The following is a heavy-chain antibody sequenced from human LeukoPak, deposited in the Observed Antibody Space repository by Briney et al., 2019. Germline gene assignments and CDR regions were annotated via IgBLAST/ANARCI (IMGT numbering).Heavy chain of an antibody. J-gene: IGHJ5*02. D-gene: IGHD3-16*02. CDR2: IYYSGST. CDR3: ARWGWRSAGGYRFLGRNWFDP. V-gene: IGHV4-38-2*02. Sequence: SETLSLTCTVSGYSISSGYYWGWIRQPPGKGLEWIGSIYYSGSTYYNPSLKSRVTISVDTSKNQFSLKLSSVTAADTAVYYCARWGWRSAGGYRFLGRNWFDPWGQGTLVTVSS. CDR1: GYSISSGYY.